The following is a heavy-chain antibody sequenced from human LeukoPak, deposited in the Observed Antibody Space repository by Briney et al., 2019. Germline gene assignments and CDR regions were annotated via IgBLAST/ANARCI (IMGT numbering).Heavy chain of an antibody. D-gene: IGHD5-18*01. V-gene: IGHV1-2*04. CDR1: GYTFTGYY. Sequence: GASVKVSCKASGYTFTGYYMHWVRQAPGQGLEWMGWINPNSGGTNYAQKFQGWVTMTRDTSISTAYMELSRLRSDDTAVYYCARNTAMAYDAFAIWGQGTMVTVSS. J-gene: IGHJ3*02. CDR3: ARNTAMAYDAFAI. CDR2: INPNSGGT.